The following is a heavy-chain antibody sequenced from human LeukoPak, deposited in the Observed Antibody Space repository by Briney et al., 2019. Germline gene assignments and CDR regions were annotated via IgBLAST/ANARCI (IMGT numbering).Heavy chain of an antibody. V-gene: IGHV4-34*01. CDR1: GGSFSGYY. J-gene: IGHJ4*02. CDR3: ARGRCSSTSCYPGGY. Sequence: SETLSLTCAVYGGSFSGYYWSWIRQPPGKGLEWIGEINHSGSTNYNPSLKSRVTISVDTSKNQFSLKLSSVTAADTAVYYCARGRCSSTSCYPGGYWGQGTLVTVSS. D-gene: IGHD2-2*01. CDR2: INHSGST.